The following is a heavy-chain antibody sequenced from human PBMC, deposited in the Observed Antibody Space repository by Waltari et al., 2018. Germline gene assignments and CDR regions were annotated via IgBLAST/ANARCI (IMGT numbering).Heavy chain of an antibody. CDR1: GFTLTSNA. D-gene: IGHD1-1*01. Sequence: EVQLLESGGGLVQPGESLRLSCAASGFTLTSNAMTWVRQAAGKGLGWVSVIGASGGSTFYADSVKGRFTISRDTSKNMLFLQMNNLRAEDTAVYYCAKDRADTTEGKIDYWGQGTLVTVSS. CDR3: AKDRADTTEGKIDY. CDR2: IGASGGST. V-gene: IGHV3-23*01. J-gene: IGHJ4*02.